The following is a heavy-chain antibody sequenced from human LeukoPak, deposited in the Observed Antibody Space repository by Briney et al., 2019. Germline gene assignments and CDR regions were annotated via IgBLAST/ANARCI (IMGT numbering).Heavy chain of an antibody. CDR2: IYYSGST. V-gene: IGHV4-31*03. D-gene: IGHD5-18*01. Sequence: KPSQTLSLTCTVSGGSISSGGYYWSWIRQHPGKGLEWIGYIYYSGSTYYNPSLKSRVTISVDTSKNQFSLKLSSVTAADTAVYYCARGHGYSYGYTHSYNWFDPWGQGTLVTVSS. J-gene: IGHJ5*02. CDR3: ARGHGYSYGYTHSYNWFDP. CDR1: GGSISSGGYY.